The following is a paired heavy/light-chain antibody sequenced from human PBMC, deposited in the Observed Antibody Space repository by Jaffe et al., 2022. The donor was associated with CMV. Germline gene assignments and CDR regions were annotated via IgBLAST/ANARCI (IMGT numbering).Heavy chain of an antibody. J-gene: IGHJ4*02. CDR2: FDPEDGEI. Sequence: QVQLAQSGAEVKKPGASVQVSCKVSGYTLNDLSMHWVRQAPGKGLEWMGGFDPEDGEIVYAQKFQGRVTMTEDTASDTAYMELSSLRSDDTAVYYCATSYECSSTSCYGDFDSWGKGTLVTVSS. CDR3: ATSYECSSTSCYGDFDS. V-gene: IGHV1-24*01. CDR1: GYTLNDLS. D-gene: IGHD2-2*01.
Light chain of an antibody. CDR1: QSVSSSY. Sequence: EIVLTQSPGTLSLSPGERATLSCRASQSVSSSYLAWYQQTPGQAPRLLIYGASSRATGIPDRFSGSGSGTDFTLTISRLEPEDFAVYYCQQYGSSPLTFGQGTKVEIK. V-gene: IGKV3-20*01. J-gene: IGKJ1*01. CDR3: QQYGSSPLT. CDR2: GAS.